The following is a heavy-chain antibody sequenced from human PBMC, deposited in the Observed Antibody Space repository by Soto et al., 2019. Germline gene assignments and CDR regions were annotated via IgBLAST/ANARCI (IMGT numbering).Heavy chain of an antibody. J-gene: IGHJ6*02. Sequence: QVQLQQWGAGLLKPSETLSLTCAVYGGSFSGYYWSWIRQPPGKGLEWIGEINHSGSTNYNPSLKSRVTISVDTSKNQFSLKLSSVTAADTAVYYCARGVSRELTAIREIMVRGVTYNYGMDVWGQGTTVTVSS. D-gene: IGHD3-10*01. V-gene: IGHV4-34*01. CDR2: INHSGST. CDR1: GGSFSGYY. CDR3: ARGVSRELTAIREIMVRGVTYNYGMDV.